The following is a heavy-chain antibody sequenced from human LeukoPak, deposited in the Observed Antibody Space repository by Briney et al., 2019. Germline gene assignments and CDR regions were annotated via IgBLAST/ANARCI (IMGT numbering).Heavy chain of an antibody. CDR2: IRSKAYGGTT. D-gene: IGHD3-22*01. CDR3: AREGRYYYDSRGLGDAFDI. Sequence: PGGSLRLSCTAPGFTFGDYAMSWFRQAPGKGLEWVGFIRSKAYGGTTEYAASVKGRFTISRDNAKNSLYLQMNSLRAEDTAVYYCAREGRYYYDSRGLGDAFDIWGQGTMVTVSS. J-gene: IGHJ3*02. V-gene: IGHV3-49*03. CDR1: GFTFGDYA.